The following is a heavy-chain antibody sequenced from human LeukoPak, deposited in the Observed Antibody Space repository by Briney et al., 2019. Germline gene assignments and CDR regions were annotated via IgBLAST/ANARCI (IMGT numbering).Heavy chain of an antibody. V-gene: IGHV4-4*07. CDR2: IYTSGST. D-gene: IGHD1-20*01. Sequence: SETLSLTCTVSGGSFNIYYWNWIRQPAGKGLEWIGRIYTSGSTTYNPSLKSRVTISVDKSKNQFSLKLSSVTAADTAVYYCARRYNWGAFDIWGQGTMVTVSS. CDR1: GGSFNIYY. J-gene: IGHJ3*02. CDR3: ARRYNWGAFDI.